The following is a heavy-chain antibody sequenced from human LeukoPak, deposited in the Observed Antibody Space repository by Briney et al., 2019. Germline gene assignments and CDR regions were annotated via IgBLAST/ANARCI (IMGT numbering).Heavy chain of an antibody. CDR1: GYTFTSYA. D-gene: IGHD4-17*01. V-gene: IGHV1-3*01. CDR2: INAGNGNT. CDR3: ARAPTVTTGGA. Sequence: ASVKVSCKASGYTFTSYAMRWVRQAPGQRLEWMGWINAGNGNTKYSQKFQGRVTITRDTSASTAYMELSSLRSEDTAVYYCARAPTVTTGGAWGQGTLVTVSS. J-gene: IGHJ5*02.